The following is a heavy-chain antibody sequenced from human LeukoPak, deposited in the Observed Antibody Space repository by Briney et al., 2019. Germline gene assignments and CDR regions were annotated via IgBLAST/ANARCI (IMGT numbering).Heavy chain of an antibody. CDR1: GFTFSSYG. Sequence: GRSLRLSCAASGFTFSSYGMHWVRQAPGKGLEWVAVVSYDGGNKYYADSVKGRFTISRDTSNNSLYLQMNSLRAEDTAVYYCVRAIVGASVASDFWGQGTLVTVSS. CDR2: VSYDGGNK. J-gene: IGHJ3*01. V-gene: IGHV3-30*03. D-gene: IGHD1-26*01. CDR3: VRAIVGASVASDF.